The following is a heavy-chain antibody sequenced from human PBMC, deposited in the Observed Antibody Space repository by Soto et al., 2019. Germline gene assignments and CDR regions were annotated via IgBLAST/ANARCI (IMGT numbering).Heavy chain of an antibody. J-gene: IGHJ4*02. CDR2: IIPIFGTA. CDR3: ARVSAVAGPFDH. CDR1: GGTFSSYA. Sequence: ASVKVSCKASGGTFSSYAISWVRQAPGQGLEWMGGIIPIFGTANYAQKFQGRVTITADESTSTAYMELSSLRSEDTAVYYCARVSAVAGPFDHWGQGTLVTVSS. V-gene: IGHV1-69*13. D-gene: IGHD6-19*01.